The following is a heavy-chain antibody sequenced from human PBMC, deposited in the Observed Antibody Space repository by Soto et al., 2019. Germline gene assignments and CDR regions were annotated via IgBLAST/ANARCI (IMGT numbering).Heavy chain of an antibody. CDR3: AKEGRSSWSGRTFGFDY. V-gene: IGHV3-23*01. CDR2: ISGSGGST. D-gene: IGHD6-13*01. CDR1: GFTFSSYA. Sequence: EVQLLESGGGLVQPGGSLRLSCAASGFTFSSYAMSWVRQAPGKGLEWVSAISGSGGSTYYADSVKGRFTISRDNSKNTLYLQMNSLRAEDTAVYYCAKEGRSSWSGRTFGFDYWGQGTLVTVSS. J-gene: IGHJ4*02.